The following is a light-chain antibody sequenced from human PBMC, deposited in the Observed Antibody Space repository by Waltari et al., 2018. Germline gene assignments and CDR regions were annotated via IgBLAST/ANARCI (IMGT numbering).Light chain of an antibody. V-gene: IGKV3-20*01. CDR3: QQHGTLPAT. Sequence: EIVLTQSPGNASLSPGEKVTLSCRASQSVGSRSLAWYQQKPGQAPRLVSYRASRRATGIPDRFSVSGSGTNFSLAISRLKPEDFAVYYCQQHGTLPATFGQGTKVEIK. CDR1: QSVGSRS. CDR2: RAS. J-gene: IGKJ1*01.